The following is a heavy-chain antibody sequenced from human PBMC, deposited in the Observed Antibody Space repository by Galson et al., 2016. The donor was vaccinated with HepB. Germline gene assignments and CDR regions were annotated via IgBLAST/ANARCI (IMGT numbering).Heavy chain of an antibody. Sequence: SVKVSCKAFGGTFRNYAISWVRQAPGQGLEWMGGIIPIFVTPDYAQKFQDRVAITADESTRTVYMELGSLRSEDTAVYYCARGITGDLGPRKDAFDIWGQGTMVTVSS. CDR1: GGTFRNYA. D-gene: IGHD1-14*01. CDR2: IIPIFVTP. CDR3: ARGITGDLGPRKDAFDI. J-gene: IGHJ3*02. V-gene: IGHV1-69*13.